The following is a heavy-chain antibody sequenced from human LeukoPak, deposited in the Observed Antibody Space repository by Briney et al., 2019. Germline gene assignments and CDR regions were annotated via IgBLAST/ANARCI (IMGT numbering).Heavy chain of an antibody. CDR1: GFTFSSYS. D-gene: IGHD1-7*01. CDR3: ARDNNWNYPDY. J-gene: IGHJ4*02. CDR2: ISGDGSST. V-gene: IGHV3-74*01. Sequence: GGSLRLSCAASGFTFSSYSMNWVRQAPGKGLVWVSRISGDGSSTRYADSVKGRFTISRDNAKNTLFLQMSSLRAEDTAVYYCARDNNWNYPDYWGQGTLVTVSS.